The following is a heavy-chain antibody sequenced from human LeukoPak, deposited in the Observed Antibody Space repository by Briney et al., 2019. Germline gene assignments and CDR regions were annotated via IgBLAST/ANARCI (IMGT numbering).Heavy chain of an antibody. D-gene: IGHD3-10*01. V-gene: IGHV3-7*01. CDR3: VRDPVGNYGSGTYPPS. J-gene: IGHJ4*02. CDR1: GFTFSNYW. Sequence: GGSLRLSCAASGFTFSNYWMSWVRQAPGKGLEWVANIKQDGSEKYYADSVKGRFTISRDNAKNSVYLQMNSLRAEDTAVYYCVRDPVGNYGSGTYPPSWGQGTLVTVSS. CDR2: IKQDGSEK.